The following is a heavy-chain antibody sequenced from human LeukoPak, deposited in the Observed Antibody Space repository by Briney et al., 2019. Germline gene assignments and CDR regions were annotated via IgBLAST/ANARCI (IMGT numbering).Heavy chain of an antibody. J-gene: IGHJ4*02. Sequence: PSETLSLTCTVSGGSISSSSYYWGWIRQPPGKGLEWIGSIYYSGSTYYNPSLKSRVTISVDTSKNQFSLKLSSVTAADTAVSYCARPHGSGSYFDYWGQGTLVTASS. V-gene: IGHV4-39*01. CDR3: ARPHGSGSYFDY. CDR1: GGSISSSSYY. D-gene: IGHD3-10*01. CDR2: IYYSGST.